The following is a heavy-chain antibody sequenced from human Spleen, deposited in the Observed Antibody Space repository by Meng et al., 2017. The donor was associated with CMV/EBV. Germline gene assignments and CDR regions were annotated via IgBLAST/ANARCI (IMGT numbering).Heavy chain of an antibody. Sequence: GGSLRLSCAASGFTFSSYEMNWVRQAPGKGLEWISYISSSGNTIYYADSVEGRFTISRDNAKNSLYLQMNSLRAEDTAVYYCARDVMEWLLRYYHHGMDVWGQGTTVTVSS. V-gene: IGHV3-48*03. D-gene: IGHD3-3*01. CDR1: GFTFSSYE. J-gene: IGHJ6*02. CDR2: ISSSGNTI. CDR3: ARDVMEWLLRYYHHGMDV.